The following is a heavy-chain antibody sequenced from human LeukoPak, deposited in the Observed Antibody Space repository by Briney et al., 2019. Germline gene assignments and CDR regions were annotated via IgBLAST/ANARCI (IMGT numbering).Heavy chain of an antibody. CDR3: ARVPPIDFWSGYSAAVGPGRFDP. CDR1: GYTFTGYY. CDR2: INPNSGGT. Sequence: GASVKVSCKASGYTFTGYYMHWVRQAPGQGLEWMRWINPNSGGTNYAQKFQGRVTMTRDTSISTAYMELSRLRSDDTAVYYCARVPPIDFWSGYSAAVGPGRFDPWGQGTLVTVSS. J-gene: IGHJ5*02. V-gene: IGHV1-2*02. D-gene: IGHD3-3*01.